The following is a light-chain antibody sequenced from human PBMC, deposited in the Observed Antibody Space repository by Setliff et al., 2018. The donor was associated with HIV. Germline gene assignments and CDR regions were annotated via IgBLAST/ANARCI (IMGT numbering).Light chain of an antibody. V-gene: IGLV2-11*01. CDR3: CSYAGSYTYV. CDR1: SSDVGGYKY. Sequence: QSALTQPRSVSGSPGQSVTISCTGTSSDVGGYKYVSWYQHHPDKAPKLIIYDVSKWPSGVPDRFSGSKSGNTASLTISGLQAEDEADYYCCSYAGSYTYVFGTGTKV. CDR2: DVS. J-gene: IGLJ1*01.